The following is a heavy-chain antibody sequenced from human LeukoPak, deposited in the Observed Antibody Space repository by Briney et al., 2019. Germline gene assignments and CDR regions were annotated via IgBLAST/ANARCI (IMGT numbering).Heavy chain of an antibody. CDR3: ARSGEAGYCSSTSCYSAHAFDI. D-gene: IGHD2-2*02. Sequence: GGSLRLSCAASGFTFSSYSMNWVRQAPGKGLEWVSYICSSRSTIYYADSVKGRLTISRDNAKNSPYLQMNSLRAEDTAVYYCARSGEAGYCSSTSCYSAHAFDIWGQGTMVTVSS. CDR2: ICSSRSTI. J-gene: IGHJ3*02. V-gene: IGHV3-48*04. CDR1: GFTFSSYS.